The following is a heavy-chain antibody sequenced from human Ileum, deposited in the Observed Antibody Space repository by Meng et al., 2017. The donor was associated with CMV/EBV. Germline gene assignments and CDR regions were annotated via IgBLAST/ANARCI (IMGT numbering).Heavy chain of an antibody. J-gene: IGHJ4*02. V-gene: IGHV3-74*01. D-gene: IGHD3-3*01. CDR3: ARLKSEEEDH. CDR2: INSDGSDT. Sequence: GESLKISCAASGFTFSYYSMNWVRQAPGKGLVWVSCINSDGSDTRYADSVKGRFTISRDNAKNTLYLQMNSLRLEDTAVYYCARLKSEEEDHWGQGTMVTVSS. CDR1: GFTFSYYS.